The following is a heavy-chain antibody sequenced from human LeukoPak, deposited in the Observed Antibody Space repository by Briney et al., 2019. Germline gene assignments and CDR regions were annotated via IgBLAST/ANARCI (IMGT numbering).Heavy chain of an antibody. CDR2: IWYDGSNK. CDR3: AREVPAAIPYYYYGMDV. J-gene: IGHJ6*02. V-gene: IGHV3-33*01. D-gene: IGHD2-2*02. Sequence: GGSLRLSCAASGFTFSSYGMHWVRQAPGKGLEGVAVIWYDGSNKYYADSVKGRFTISRDNSKNTLYLQMNSLRAEDTAVYYCAREVPAAIPYYYYGMDVWGQGTTVTVSS. CDR1: GFTFSSYG.